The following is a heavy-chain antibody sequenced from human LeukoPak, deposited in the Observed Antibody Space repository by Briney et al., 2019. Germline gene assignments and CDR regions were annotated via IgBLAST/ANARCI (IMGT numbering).Heavy chain of an antibody. J-gene: IGHJ4*02. CDR3: GRRRGSGSYYMDPYFDY. CDR1: GYRFTSYW. CDR2: IYPGDSDT. Sequence: GESLKISCKGSGYRFTSYWIGWVRQMPGKGLEWMGMIYPGDSDTRYSPSFQGQVTISADKSISTVYLQWSSLKASDTAMYYCGRRRGSGSYYMDPYFDYWGQGTLVTVSS. V-gene: IGHV5-51*01. D-gene: IGHD3-10*01.